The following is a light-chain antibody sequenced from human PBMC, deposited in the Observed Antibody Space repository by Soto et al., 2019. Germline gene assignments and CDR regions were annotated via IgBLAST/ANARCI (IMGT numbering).Light chain of an antibody. V-gene: IGLV2-11*01. CDR2: DVS. J-gene: IGLJ1*01. CDR3: CSYAGSYNFYV. CDR1: SSDVGVYNY. Sequence: QSALTQPRSVSGSPGQSVTISCTGTSSDVGVYNYVSWYQQHPGKAPKLMIYDVSKRPSGVPDRFSGSKSGNTASLTISGRQADDEADYYCCSYAGSYNFYVFGTGTKLTVL.